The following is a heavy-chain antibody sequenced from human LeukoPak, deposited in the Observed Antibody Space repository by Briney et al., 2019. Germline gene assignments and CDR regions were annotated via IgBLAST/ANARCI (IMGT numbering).Heavy chain of an antibody. Sequence: ASVKVSCKASGYTFTSYAMHWVRQAPGQRLEWMGWINPNSGGTNYAQKFQGRVTMTRDTSISTAYMELSRLRSEDTAVYYCASGSTVPNLMVFDYWGQGTLVTVSS. CDR2: INPNSGGT. CDR3: ASGSTVPNLMVFDY. V-gene: IGHV1-2*02. CDR1: GYTFTSYA. J-gene: IGHJ4*02. D-gene: IGHD4-17*01.